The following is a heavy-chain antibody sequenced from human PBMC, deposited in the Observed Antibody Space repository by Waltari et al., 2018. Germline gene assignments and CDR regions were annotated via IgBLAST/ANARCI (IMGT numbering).Heavy chain of an antibody. CDR2: KSNDGRNK. V-gene: IGHV3-30*18. D-gene: IGHD6-6*01. CDR3: AKDPRAYSSSVFGGMDV. J-gene: IGHJ6*02. CDR1: GFTFSSYG. Sequence: QVQLVESGGGVVQPGRSLRLSCAASGFTFSSYGMHWVRQTPGKGLEWVAVKSNDGRNKFYADSVKGRFTISRDNSKNTLYLQMNSLRAEDTAVYYCAKDPRAYSSSVFGGMDVWGQGTTVAVSS.